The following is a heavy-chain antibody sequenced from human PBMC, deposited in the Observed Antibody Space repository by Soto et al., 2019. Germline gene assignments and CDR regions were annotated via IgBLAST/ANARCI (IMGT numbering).Heavy chain of an antibody. CDR1: GGSVSSGIDY. Sequence: PSETLSLTCTVSGGSVSSGIDYWIWIRQPPGKGLEWLGYSYYSGSTNYNPCLKSRVTIYVDTSKNQFSLRLSSVTAADTAAYYCARGFCPPDYGANYWGQGTLVTVSS. D-gene: IGHD4-17*01. CDR2: SYYSGST. J-gene: IGHJ4*02. V-gene: IGHV4-61*01. CDR3: ARGFCPPDYGANY.